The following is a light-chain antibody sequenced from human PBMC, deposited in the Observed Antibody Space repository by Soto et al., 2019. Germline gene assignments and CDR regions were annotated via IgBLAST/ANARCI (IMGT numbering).Light chain of an antibody. CDR1: QTVSSSY. Sequence: EIVLTQSPGTLSLSPGERATLSCRASQTVSSSYLAWYQQKPGQAPRLLIYGASSRATGIPDRFSGSGSGTDFTLNISRLEPEDFAVYYCQQFSSSPGFTFGPGTRVDIK. CDR3: QQFSSSPGFT. V-gene: IGKV3-20*01. J-gene: IGKJ3*01. CDR2: GAS.